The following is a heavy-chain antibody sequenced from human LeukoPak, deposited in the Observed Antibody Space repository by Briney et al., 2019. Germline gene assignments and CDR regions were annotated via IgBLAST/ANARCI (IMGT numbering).Heavy chain of an antibody. V-gene: IGHV3-53*01. J-gene: IGHJ4*02. Sequence: PGGSLRLSCAASGFTVSSNYMSWVRQVPGKGLEWVSVIYSGGSTYYADSVKGRFTISRDNSKNTLYLQMNSLRAEDTAVYYCAREPRLYSSSWYYFDYWGQGTLVTVSS. CDR2: IYSGGST. CDR1: GFTVSSNY. D-gene: IGHD6-13*01. CDR3: AREPRLYSSSWYYFDY.